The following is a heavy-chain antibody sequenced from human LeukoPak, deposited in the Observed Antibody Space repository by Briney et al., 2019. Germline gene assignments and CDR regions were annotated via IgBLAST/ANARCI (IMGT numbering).Heavy chain of an antibody. D-gene: IGHD2-21*02. V-gene: IGHV4-59*01. J-gene: IGHJ2*01. CDR2: IYYSGST. CDR3: ARGPGGYCGGDCPDL. Sequence: SETLSLTCTVSGGSISSYYWSWIRQPPGKGLEWIGYIYYSGSTNYNPSLKSRVTISVDTTKNQFSLKLSSVTAADTAVYYCARGPGGYCGGDCPDLWGRGTLVTVSS. CDR1: GGSISSYY.